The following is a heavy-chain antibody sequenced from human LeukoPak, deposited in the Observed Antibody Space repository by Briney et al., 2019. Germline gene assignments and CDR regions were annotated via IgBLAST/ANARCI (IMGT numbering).Heavy chain of an antibody. CDR1: GGSISSSNW. V-gene: IGHV4-4*02. CDR3: ARGGGCSGGSCFGY. CDR2: INHSGST. Sequence: SGTLSLTCAVSGGSISSSNWWSWVRQPPGKGLEWIGEINHSGSTNYNPSLKSRVTISVDTSKNQFSLTLTSVTAADTAVYYCARGGGCSGGSCFGYWGQGTLVTVSS. J-gene: IGHJ4*02. D-gene: IGHD2-15*01.